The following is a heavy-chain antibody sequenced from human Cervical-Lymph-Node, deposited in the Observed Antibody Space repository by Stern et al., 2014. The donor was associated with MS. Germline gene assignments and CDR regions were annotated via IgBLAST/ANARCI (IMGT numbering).Heavy chain of an antibody. J-gene: IGHJ4*02. CDR2: IYYSGST. CDR3: ARVSRFGYVHY. Sequence: QGQLQDSGPLLVKPSETLAPAHTVARGAMSSYYWSWIRQPPWKGLSWIGYIYYSGSTNYNPSLKSRVTISVDTSKTQFSLKLSSVTAADTAVYYCARVSRFGYVHYWGQGTLFTVSS. D-gene: IGHD3-10*02. CDR1: RGAMSSYY. V-gene: IGHV4-59*01.